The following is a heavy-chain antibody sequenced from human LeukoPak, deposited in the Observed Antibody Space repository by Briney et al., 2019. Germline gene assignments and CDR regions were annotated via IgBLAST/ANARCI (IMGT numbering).Heavy chain of an antibody. V-gene: IGHV3-7*05. CDR3: ARDAGYDRFDY. J-gene: IGHJ4*02. CDR1: GFTFSRSW. CDR2: IKEDGSAQ. Sequence: GGSLRLSCADSGFTFSRSWMTWVRQAAGKGLDWVANIKEDGSAQNYVDSVKGRFTISRDNAKNTLYLEMNSLRAEDTAVYYCARDAGYDRFDYWGQGTLVTVSS. D-gene: IGHD3-22*01.